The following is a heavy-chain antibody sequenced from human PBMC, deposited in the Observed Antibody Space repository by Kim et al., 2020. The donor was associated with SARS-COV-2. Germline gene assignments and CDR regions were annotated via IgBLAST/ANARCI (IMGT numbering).Heavy chain of an antibody. D-gene: IGHD2-21*02. CDR1: GFTFSSYA. V-gene: IGHV3-23*01. Sequence: GGSLRLSCAASGFTFSSYAMTWVRQAPGKGLEWVSAISAGGGSTYYADSVKGRFTISRDNSGNTLYLQMNGLRAEDTAVYYCAKDQVVTAIQGRYGYWGQGTLVTVSS. CDR2: ISAGGGST. J-gene: IGHJ4*02. CDR3: AKDQVVTAIQGRYGY.